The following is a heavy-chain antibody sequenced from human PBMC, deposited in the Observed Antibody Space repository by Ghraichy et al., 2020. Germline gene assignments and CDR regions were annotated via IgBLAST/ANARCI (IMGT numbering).Heavy chain of an antibody. V-gene: IGHV3-23*01. Sequence: LSLTCAASGFTFSSYAMSWVRQAPGKGLEWVSAISGSGGSTYYADSVKGRFTISRDNSKNTLYLQMNSLRAEDTAVYYCAKGGEGSPFDYWGQGTLVTVSS. J-gene: IGHJ4*02. CDR1: GFTFSSYA. CDR3: AKGGEGSPFDY. D-gene: IGHD2-15*01. CDR2: ISGSGGST.